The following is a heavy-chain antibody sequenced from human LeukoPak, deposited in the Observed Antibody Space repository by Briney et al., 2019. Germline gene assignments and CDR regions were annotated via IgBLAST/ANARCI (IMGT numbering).Heavy chain of an antibody. CDR1: GFTFSSYG. CDR3: AKLDPGLLLFDY. CDR2: IRYDGTNK. J-gene: IGHJ4*02. D-gene: IGHD2-15*01. Sequence: PGGSLRLSCAASGFTFSSYGMHWVRQAPGKGLEWVAFIRYDGTNKYYADSVKGRFTISRDNSKNTLYLQMNSLRAEDTAVYYCAKLDPGLLLFDYWGQGTLVTVSS. V-gene: IGHV3-30*02.